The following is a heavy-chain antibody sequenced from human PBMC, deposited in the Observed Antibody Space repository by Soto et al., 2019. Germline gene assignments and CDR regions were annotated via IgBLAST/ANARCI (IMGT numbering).Heavy chain of an antibody. CDR2: MNPDSGNT. D-gene: IGHD3-10*01. J-gene: IGHJ4*02. Sequence: QVQLVQSGAEVRTPGASVKVSCKASGYTFTSYDINWVRQATEQGPEWMGWMNPDSGNTGYVQKFQGRVTMTRNTAISTAYMELSSLRSEDTAVYYCARSVGGSNANFDYWGQGTLVTVSS. CDR1: GYTFTSYD. V-gene: IGHV1-8*01. CDR3: ARSVGGSNANFDY.